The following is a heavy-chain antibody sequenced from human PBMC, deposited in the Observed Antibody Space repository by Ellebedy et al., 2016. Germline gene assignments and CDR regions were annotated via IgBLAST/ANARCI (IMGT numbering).Heavy chain of an antibody. V-gene: IGHV3-21*01. D-gene: IGHD3-16*02. CDR1: GFTFRSYK. CDR3: ARCTFGGVIAPDY. Sequence: GGSLRLXCAASGFTFRSYKMNWVRQAPGEGLEWVSSISSTTTYTYYADSVKGRFTISRDNAKNSLSLQMSSLRGEDTAVYYCARCTFGGVIAPDYWGQGTLVTVST. CDR2: ISSTTTYT. J-gene: IGHJ4*02.